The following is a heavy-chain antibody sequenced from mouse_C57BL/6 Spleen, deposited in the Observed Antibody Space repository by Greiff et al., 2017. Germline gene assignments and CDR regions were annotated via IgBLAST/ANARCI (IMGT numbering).Heavy chain of an antibody. D-gene: IGHD2-4*01. V-gene: IGHV1-18*01. J-gene: IGHJ3*01. CDR2: INPNNGGT. CDR1: GYTFTDYN. CDR3: ARRDYDKGAWFAY. Sequence: VQLKESGPELVKPGASVKIPCKASGYTFTDYNMDWVKQSHGKSLEWIGDINPNNGGTIYNQKFKGKATLTVDKSSSTAYMELRSLTSEDTAVYYCARRDYDKGAWFAYWGQGTLVTVSA.